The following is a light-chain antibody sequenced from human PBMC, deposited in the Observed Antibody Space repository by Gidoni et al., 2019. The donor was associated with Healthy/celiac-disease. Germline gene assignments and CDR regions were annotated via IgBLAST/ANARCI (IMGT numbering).Light chain of an antibody. CDR1: QSISSW. V-gene: IGKV1-5*03. Sequence: DIQMTQSPSPLSASVGDRVTITCRASQSISSWLAWYQQKPGKAPKLLIYKASSLESGVPSRFSGSGSGTEFTLTISSLQPDDFATYYCQQYNSYSPSFTFGPGTKVDIK. CDR2: KAS. J-gene: IGKJ3*01. CDR3: QQYNSYSPSFT.